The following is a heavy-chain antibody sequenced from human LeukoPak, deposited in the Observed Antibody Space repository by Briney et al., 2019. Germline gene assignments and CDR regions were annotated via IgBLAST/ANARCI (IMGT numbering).Heavy chain of an antibody. D-gene: IGHD3-10*01. Sequence: SQTLSLTCTVPGGSISSGGYYWSWIRQHPGKGLEWIGYIHYSGSTYYNPSLKSRVTISVDTSKNQFSLRLSSVTAADTAVYYCARMYYYGSGSWSGYYYYYYMDVWGKGTTVTVSS. CDR3: ARMYYYGSGSWSGYYYYYYMDV. V-gene: IGHV4-31*03. CDR1: GGSISSGGYY. J-gene: IGHJ6*03. CDR2: IHYSGST.